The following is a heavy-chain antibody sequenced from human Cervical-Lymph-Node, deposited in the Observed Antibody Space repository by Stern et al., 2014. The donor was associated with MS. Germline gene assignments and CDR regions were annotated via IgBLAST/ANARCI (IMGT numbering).Heavy chain of an antibody. CDR3: AAGPDRDSSDDYYHGMDV. J-gene: IGHJ6*02. V-gene: IGHV1-58*01. Sequence: HMQLVQSRPEVKRPGTSVKVSCKASGFTFSTSAVPWVRQTRGQRLQWIGWIVVGSGDTKYEQKLQEKVTITRDMSTSTAYLELSGLTSEDTAVYYCAAGPDRDSSDDYYHGMDVWGQGTTVTVSS. D-gene: IGHD3-22*01. CDR2: IVVGSGDT. CDR1: GFTFSTSA.